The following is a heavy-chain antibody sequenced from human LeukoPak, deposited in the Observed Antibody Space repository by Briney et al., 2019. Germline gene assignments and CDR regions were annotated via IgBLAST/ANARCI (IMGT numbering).Heavy chain of an antibody. CDR2: ISGSGGST. D-gene: IGHD3-22*01. V-gene: IGHV3-23*01. CDR3: AKDRGDSSGPTGY. J-gene: IGHJ4*02. CDR1: GFTFSSYA. Sequence: GGSLRLSCAASGFTFSSYAMDWVRQAPGKGLEWVSAISGSGGSTYYADSVKGRFTISRDNSKNTLYLQMNSLRAEDTAVYYCAKDRGDSSGPTGYWGQGTLVTVSS.